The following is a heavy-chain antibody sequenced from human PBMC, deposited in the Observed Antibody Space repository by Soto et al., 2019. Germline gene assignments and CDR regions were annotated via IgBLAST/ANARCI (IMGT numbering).Heavy chain of an antibody. J-gene: IGHJ3*02. Sequence: ASLKVSCTASGYTVTGYYMHWVRQAPGQGLEWMGWINPNSGGTNYAQKFKGRVTMTRDTSISTAYMELSRLRSDDTAVYYCARDQSDAFDIWGKGTMVTVSS. CDR1: GYTVTGYY. CDR2: INPNSGGT. CDR3: ARDQSDAFDI. V-gene: IGHV1-2*02.